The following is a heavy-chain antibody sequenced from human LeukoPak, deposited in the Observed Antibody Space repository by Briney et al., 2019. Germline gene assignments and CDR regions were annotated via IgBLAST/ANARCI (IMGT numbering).Heavy chain of an antibody. V-gene: IGHV3-23*01. J-gene: IGHJ4*02. Sequence: GGSLRLSCAASGFTFSSYAMSWVRQAPGKGLEWVSAISGSGGSTYYADSVKGRVTISRDTSKNTLYLQMNSLRAEDTAVYYCARDQARRIPIFCLVISVFLEVDYWGQGTLVTVSS. CDR3: ARDQARRIPIFCLVISVFLEVDY. D-gene: IGHD3-9*01. CDR1: GFTFSSYA. CDR2: ISGSGGST.